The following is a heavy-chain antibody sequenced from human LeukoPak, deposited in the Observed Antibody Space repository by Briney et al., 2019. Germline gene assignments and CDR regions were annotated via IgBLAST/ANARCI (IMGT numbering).Heavy chain of an antibody. CDR1: GFSFGGYA. CDR3: AKDGLYFDGSTHIYYFDS. V-gene: IGHV3-23*01. CDR2: ITYNGAAT. J-gene: IGHJ4*02. Sequence: GGSLRLSCAASGFSFGGYAMTWVRQAPGKGLEWVSSITYNGAATYYLDSVKARFTISRDNSRSTLYLQMDSLTAEDTALYYCAKDGLYFDGSTHIYYFDSWGQGTQVAVSS. D-gene: IGHD3-9*01.